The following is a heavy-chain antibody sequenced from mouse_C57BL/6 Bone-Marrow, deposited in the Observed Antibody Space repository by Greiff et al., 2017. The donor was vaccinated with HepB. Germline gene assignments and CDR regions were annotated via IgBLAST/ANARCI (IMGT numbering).Heavy chain of an antibody. CDR1: GFTFSDYY. V-gene: IGHV5-12*01. J-gene: IGHJ4*01. Sequence: DVHLVESGGGLVQPGGSLKLSCAASGFTFSDYYMYWVRQTPEKRLEWVAYISNGGGSTYYPDTVKGRFTISRDNAKNTLYLQMSRLKSEDTAMYYCARLMSYWGQGTSVTVSS. D-gene: IGHD2-3*01. CDR2: ISNGGGST. CDR3: ARLMSY.